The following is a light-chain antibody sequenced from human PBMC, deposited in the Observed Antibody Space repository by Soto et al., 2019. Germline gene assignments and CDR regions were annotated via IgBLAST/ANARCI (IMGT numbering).Light chain of an antibody. Sequence: ESVLTQSPGTLSMSPGERATLSCRASQSVSSSYSAWYQQKPGQAPRLLIYGASRRATGIPDRFSGSGSGTDFTLTISRLEPEDFAVYYCQQYGSSPLTFGGGTKVEIK. CDR2: GAS. V-gene: IGKV3-20*01. J-gene: IGKJ4*01. CDR1: QSVSSSY. CDR3: QQYGSSPLT.